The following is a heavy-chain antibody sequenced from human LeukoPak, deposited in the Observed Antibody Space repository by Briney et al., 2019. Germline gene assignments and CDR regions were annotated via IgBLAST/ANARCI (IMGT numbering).Heavy chain of an antibody. V-gene: IGHV4-61*05. CDR1: GGSISSTSYY. D-gene: IGHD3-22*01. Sequence: PSETLSLTCPVSGGSISSTSYYWGWIRQPPGKGLEWIGYIYYSGSTNYNPSLKSRVTISVDTSKNQFSLKLSSVTAADTAVYYCARVAPAPYYYDSSGYYPYYFDYWGQGTLVTVSS. CDR2: IYYSGST. J-gene: IGHJ4*02. CDR3: ARVAPAPYYYDSSGYYPYYFDY.